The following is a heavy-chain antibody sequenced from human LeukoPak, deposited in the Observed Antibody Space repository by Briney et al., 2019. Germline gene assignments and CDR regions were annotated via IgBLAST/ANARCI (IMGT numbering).Heavy chain of an antibody. CDR3: ARGRGIVDGMDV. CDR1: GGSISSGGYY. CDR2: VYYSGGT. Sequence: SQTLSLTCTVSGGSISSGGYYWSWIRQHPGKGLEWIGYVYYSGGTYYNPSLESRVTISVDTSKSQFSLKLSSVTAADTAVYYCARGRGIVDGMDVWGQGTTVTVSS. D-gene: IGHD1-26*01. V-gene: IGHV4-31*03. J-gene: IGHJ6*02.